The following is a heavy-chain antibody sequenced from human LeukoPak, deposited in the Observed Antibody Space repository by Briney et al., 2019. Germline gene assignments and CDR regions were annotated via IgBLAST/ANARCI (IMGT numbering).Heavy chain of an antibody. CDR3: ARDKTFIATTTTGYFEY. J-gene: IGHJ4*02. Sequence: GRSLRLSCAAPGFTFSSNAMHWVRQAPGKGLEWVAVISYDGSNEYYADSVKGRFTISRDNSKNTLYLQMNSLRGADTAVYYCARDKTFIATTTTGYFEYWGQGTLVTDFS. CDR1: GFTFSSNA. V-gene: IGHV3-30-3*01. D-gene: IGHD5-12*01. CDR2: ISYDGSNE.